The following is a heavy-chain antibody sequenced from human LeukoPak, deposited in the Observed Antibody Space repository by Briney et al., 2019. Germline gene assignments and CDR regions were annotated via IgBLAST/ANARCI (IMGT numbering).Heavy chain of an antibody. CDR1: GGSISDISCY. V-gene: IGHV4-61*01. J-gene: IGHJ4*02. Sequence: PSETLSLTCTVSGGSISDISCYWGWIRQPPGKGLEWIGYIYYTGSTNYNPSLKSRVTISVDTSKNQFSLKLSSVTAADTAVYYCAREHGGTPYFDYWGQGTLVTVSS. CDR2: IYYTGST. CDR3: AREHGGTPYFDY. D-gene: IGHD4-23*01.